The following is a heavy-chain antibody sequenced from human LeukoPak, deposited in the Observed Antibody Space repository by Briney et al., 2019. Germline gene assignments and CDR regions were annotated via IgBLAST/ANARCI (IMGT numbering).Heavy chain of an antibody. V-gene: IGHV3-11*05. CDR2: ISTRSSYT. CDR3: ARGEMDYGMDV. D-gene: IGHD5-24*01. J-gene: IGHJ6*02. Sequence: GGSLRLSCAASGFTFSSYEMNWIRQTPGKGLQWVSYISTRSSYTNYADSVKGRFTISRDNAKNSLYLEMNSLRAEDTAVYYCARGEMDYGMDVWGQGTTVTVSS. CDR1: GFTFSSYE.